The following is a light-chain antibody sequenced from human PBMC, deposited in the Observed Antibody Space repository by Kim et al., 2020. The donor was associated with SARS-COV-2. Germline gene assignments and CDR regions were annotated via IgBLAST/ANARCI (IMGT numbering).Light chain of an antibody. CDR3: GAWDDSLNGWV. V-gene: IGLV1-44*01. Sequence: QSVLNQPPSVSGTPGQRVTISCSGCNSNIGSNTVNWYRQLPGTAPKLLIFSNDQRPSGVPDRFSGSKSGTSASLAIRGLLSEDETHYYCGAWDDSLNGWVFGGGTQLTVL. CDR2: SND. J-gene: IGLJ3*02. CDR1: NSNIGSNT.